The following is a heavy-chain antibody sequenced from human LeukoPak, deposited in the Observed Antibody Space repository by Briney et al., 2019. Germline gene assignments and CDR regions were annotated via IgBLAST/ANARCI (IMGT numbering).Heavy chain of an antibody. V-gene: IGHV1-2*02. CDR2: INPKSGGT. Sequence: ASVKVSCKASGDTFTGYHMHWVRQAPGQGLEWLGWINPKSGGTNYAQKLQGRVTMTTDTSTSTAYMELRSLRSDDTAVYYCARDRCSGGSCYMDVWGKGTTVTISS. CDR1: GDTFTGYH. J-gene: IGHJ6*03. D-gene: IGHD2-15*01. CDR3: ARDRCSGGSCYMDV.